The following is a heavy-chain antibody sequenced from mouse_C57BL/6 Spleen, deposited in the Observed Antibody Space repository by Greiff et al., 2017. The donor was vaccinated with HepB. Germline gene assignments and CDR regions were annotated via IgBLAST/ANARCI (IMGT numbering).Heavy chain of an antibody. Sequence: EVQLQQSGAELVKPGASVKLSCTASGFNIKDYYMHWVKQRTEQGLEWIGRIDPEDGETKYAPKFPGKATITADTSSNTAYLQRSSLTSEDTAVYYCARGGFSDYWGQGTTLTVSS. CDR1: GFNIKDYY. CDR2: IDPEDGET. CDR3: ARGGFSDY. V-gene: IGHV14-2*01. D-gene: IGHD3-2*02. J-gene: IGHJ2*01.